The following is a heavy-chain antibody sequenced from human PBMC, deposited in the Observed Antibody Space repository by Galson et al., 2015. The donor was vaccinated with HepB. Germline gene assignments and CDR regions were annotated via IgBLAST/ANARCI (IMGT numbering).Heavy chain of an antibody. CDR1: GFTFSSYA. J-gene: IGHJ4*02. CDR2: ISGSGGST. CDR3: AKTMIVVVITGYFDY. Sequence: SLRLSCAASGFTFSSYAMSWVRQAPGKGLERVSAISGSGGSTYYADSVKGRFTISRDDSKNTLYLQMNSLRAEDTAVYYCAKTMIVVVITGYFDYWGQGTLVTVSS. D-gene: IGHD3-22*01. V-gene: IGHV3-23*01.